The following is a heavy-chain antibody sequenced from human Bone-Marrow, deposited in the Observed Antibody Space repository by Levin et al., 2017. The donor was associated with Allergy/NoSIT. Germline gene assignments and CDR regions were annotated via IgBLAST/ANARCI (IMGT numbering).Heavy chain of an antibody. CDR2: IGGSGDST. V-gene: IGHV3-23*01. CDR1: GFTFSSYA. Sequence: GGSLRLSCAASGFTFSSYAMNWVRQAPGKGLEWVSAIGGSGDSTYYADSVKGRFTISRDNSKSTLYVQMNSLRAEDTAVYYCAKSESASPYVKYYCDHWGQGTLVTVSS. CDR3: AKSESASPYVKYYCDH. J-gene: IGHJ4*02. D-gene: IGHD3-10*02.